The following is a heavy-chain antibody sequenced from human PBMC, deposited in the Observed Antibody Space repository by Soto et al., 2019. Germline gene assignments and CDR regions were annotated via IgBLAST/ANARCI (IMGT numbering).Heavy chain of an antibody. V-gene: IGHV1-46*01. CDR2: INPSGGST. CDR1: GYTFTSYY. CDR3: ARAAGMPPDYYSYGMDV. J-gene: IGHJ6*02. D-gene: IGHD2-2*01. Sequence: VSVKVSCKASGYTFTSYYMHWVRQAPGQGLEWMGIINPSGGSTSYAQKFQGRVTMTRDTSTSTVYMELSSLRSEDTAVYYCARAAGMPPDYYSYGMDVWGQGPTVTV.